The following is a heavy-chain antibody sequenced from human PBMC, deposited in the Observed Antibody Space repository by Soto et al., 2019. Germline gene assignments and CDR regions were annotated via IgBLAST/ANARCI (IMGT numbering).Heavy chain of an antibody. CDR3: ASGASRWYPYFFDS. CDR1: EGTFNSYA. D-gene: IGHD6-13*01. V-gene: IGHV1-69*01. Sequence: QAQVVQSGAEVRKPGSSVKLSCKASEGTFNSYAIAWVRQAPGQGLEWMGGIIPYYNTLNHAQKFQDRVTITADDSTNTVYMELSSLSSDDTAVYFCASGASRWYPYFFDSWAQGTLVTVSS. CDR2: IIPYYNTL. J-gene: IGHJ4*02.